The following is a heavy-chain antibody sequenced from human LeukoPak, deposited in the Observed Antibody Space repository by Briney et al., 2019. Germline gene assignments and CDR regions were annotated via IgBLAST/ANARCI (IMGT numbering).Heavy chain of an antibody. V-gene: IGHV3-23*01. J-gene: IGHJ4*02. Sequence: PGGSLRLSCAASGFPFSSYPMSWVRQAPGKGLEWVSSISSSAGNTYYADSVKGRFTISRDYSKNTLYPQMNSLRAEDTAIYYCAKNRGFRGVIVVPPLDFWGQGTLVTVSS. D-gene: IGHD3-16*02. CDR2: ISSSAGNT. CDR3: AKNRGFRGVIVVPPLDF. CDR1: GFPFSSYP.